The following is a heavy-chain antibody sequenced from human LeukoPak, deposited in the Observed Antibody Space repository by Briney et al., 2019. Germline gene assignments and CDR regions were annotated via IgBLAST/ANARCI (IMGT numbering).Heavy chain of an antibody. V-gene: IGHV4-59*01. CDR1: GGSISSYY. CDR3: ARRFRDSSGYFAFDI. J-gene: IGHJ3*02. D-gene: IGHD3-22*01. CDR2: IYYSGST. Sequence: SETLSLTCSVSGGSISSYYWSWIRQPPRKGLEWIGYIYYSGSTNYNPSLKSRVTISVDTSKNQFSLKLSSVTAADTAVYYCARRFRDSSGYFAFDIWGQGTMVTVSS.